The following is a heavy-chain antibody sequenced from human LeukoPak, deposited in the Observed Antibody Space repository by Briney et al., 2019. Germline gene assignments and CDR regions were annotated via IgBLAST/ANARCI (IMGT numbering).Heavy chain of an antibody. CDR3: ARGRGVRGGYYFDY. CDR2: INHSGST. D-gene: IGHD3-10*01. V-gene: IGHV4-34*01. CDR1: GGSFSGYY. Sequence: SETLSLTCAVYGGSFSGYYWSWIRQPPGKGLEWLGEINHSGSTNYNPSLKSRVTISVDTSNNQFSLKLSSVTAADTAVYYCARGRGVRGGYYFDYWGQGTLVTVSS. J-gene: IGHJ4*02.